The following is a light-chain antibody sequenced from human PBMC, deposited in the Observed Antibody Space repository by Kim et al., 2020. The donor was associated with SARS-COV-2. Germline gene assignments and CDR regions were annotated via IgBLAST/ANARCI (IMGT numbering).Light chain of an antibody. CDR1: KLGDKY. CDR2: QDS. Sequence: VSPGQTASITCSGDKLGDKYACWYQQKPGQSPVLVIYQDSKRPAGIPERFSGSNSGNTATLTISGTQAMDEADYYCQAWDSSTVVFGGGTKLTVL. CDR3: QAWDSSTVV. V-gene: IGLV3-1*01. J-gene: IGLJ2*01.